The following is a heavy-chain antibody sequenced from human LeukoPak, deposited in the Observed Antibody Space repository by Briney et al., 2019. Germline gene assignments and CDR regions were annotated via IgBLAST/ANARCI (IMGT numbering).Heavy chain of an antibody. V-gene: IGHV3-23*01. CDR2: FSGGGYT. CDR1: GFTFSTYA. J-gene: IGHJ4*02. D-gene: IGHD6-19*01. Sequence: PGASLRLSCAASGFTFSTYAMNWVRRAPGKGLQWVSGFSGGGYTYYADSVKGRFTISRDNAKNTLYLQMNSLRAEDTAVYYCARARLAVAGYDYWGQGTLVTVSS. CDR3: ARARLAVAGYDY.